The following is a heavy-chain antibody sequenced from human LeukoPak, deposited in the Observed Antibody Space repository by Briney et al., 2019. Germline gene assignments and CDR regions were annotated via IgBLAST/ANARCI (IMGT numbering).Heavy chain of an antibody. Sequence: ASVKVSCKASGYTFTSYAMNWVRQAPGQGLEWMGWINTNTGNPTYAQGFTGRFVFSLDTSVSTAYLQISSLKAEDTAVYYCARDIYYTPEEYYYYYYYMDVWGKGTTVTVSS. D-gene: IGHD3-3*01. CDR1: GYTFTSYA. V-gene: IGHV7-4-1*02. CDR3: ARDIYYTPEEYYYYYYYMDV. J-gene: IGHJ6*03. CDR2: INTNTGNP.